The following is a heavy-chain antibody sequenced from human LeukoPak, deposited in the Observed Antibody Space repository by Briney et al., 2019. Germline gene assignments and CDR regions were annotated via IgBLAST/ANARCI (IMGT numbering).Heavy chain of an antibody. CDR3: AREAGFYYGSGSSNWFDP. V-gene: IGHV4-59*12. Sequence: SETLSLTCSVSGGSISNYYWSWIRQSPGKGPEWIGYIYNSGSTNYNPSLKSRVTISVDTSKNQFSLKLSSVTAADTAVYYCAREAGFYYGSGSSNWFDPWGQGTLVTVSS. CDR1: GGSISNYY. CDR2: IYNSGST. D-gene: IGHD3-10*01. J-gene: IGHJ5*02.